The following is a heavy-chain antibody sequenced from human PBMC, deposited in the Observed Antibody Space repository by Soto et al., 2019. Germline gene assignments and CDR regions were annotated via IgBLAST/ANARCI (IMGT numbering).Heavy chain of an antibody. CDR1: GASLSSGDFY. J-gene: IGHJ4*02. Sequence: QVQLQESGPGLVKLSQTLSLTCNVSGASLSSGDFYWSWIRQPPGKGLEWIAFIYYNGNNFYNPSLKRRVTIAIDTSNNQFSLKVRSVTAADTAVYYCARERRGGDSDGGADYWGQGTLVTVSS. D-gene: IGHD2-21*02. CDR3: ARERRGGDSDGGADY. V-gene: IGHV4-30-4*01. CDR2: IYYNGNN.